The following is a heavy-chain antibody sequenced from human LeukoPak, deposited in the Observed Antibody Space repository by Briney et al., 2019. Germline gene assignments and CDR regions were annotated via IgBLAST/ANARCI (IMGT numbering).Heavy chain of an antibody. Sequence: KPSETLSLTCTVSGGSISSSSYYWGWIRQPPGKGLEWIGYIYYSGSTNYNPSLKSRVTISVDTSKNQFSLKLSSVTAADTAAYYCARVRTGQWLVPGEHWFDPWGQGTLVTVSS. CDR3: ARVRTGQWLVPGEHWFDP. CDR2: IYYSGST. V-gene: IGHV4-61*05. CDR1: GGSISSSSYY. J-gene: IGHJ5*02. D-gene: IGHD6-19*01.